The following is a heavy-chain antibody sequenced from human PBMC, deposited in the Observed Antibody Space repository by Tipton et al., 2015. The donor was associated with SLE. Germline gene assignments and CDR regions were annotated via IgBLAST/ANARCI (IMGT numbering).Heavy chain of an antibody. J-gene: IGHJ3*02. V-gene: IGHV3-30*02. CDR2: IRYDGSNK. CDR3: AKDQLLWFGELSSDAFDI. Sequence: SLRLSCAASGFTFSSYGMHWVRQAPGKGLEWVAFIRYDGSNKYYADSVKGRFTISRDNSKNTLYLQMNSLRAEDTAVYYCAKDQLLWFGELSSDAFDIWGQGTMVTVSS. CDR1: GFTFSSYG. D-gene: IGHD3-10*01.